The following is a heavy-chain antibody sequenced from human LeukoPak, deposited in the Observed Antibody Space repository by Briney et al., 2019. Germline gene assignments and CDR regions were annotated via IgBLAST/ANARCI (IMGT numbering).Heavy chain of an antibody. Sequence: GGSLGLSCVASGFTFSKYWMSWVRQAPGKGLEWVANIKQDGSEKNYVESVKGRFTISRDNAKNSLYLQMNSLRAEDTAVYYCASTSITMIEYYFDYWGQGTLVTVSS. D-gene: IGHD3-22*01. J-gene: IGHJ4*02. V-gene: IGHV3-7*01. CDR2: IKQDGSEK. CDR1: GFTFSKYW. CDR3: ASTSITMIEYYFDY.